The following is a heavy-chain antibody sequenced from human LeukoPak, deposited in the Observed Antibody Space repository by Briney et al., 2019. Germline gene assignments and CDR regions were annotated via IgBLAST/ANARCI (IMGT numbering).Heavy chain of an antibody. Sequence: KPSETLSLTCAVYSGSFSGYYWSWIRQPPGKGLEWIGEINHSGSTNSNPSLKSRVTISDDTSKNQYSLKLSSVTAADTAVYYCARGYVAAARLWDYWGQGTLVTVSS. J-gene: IGHJ4*02. CDR3: ARGYVAAARLWDY. V-gene: IGHV4-34*01. CDR1: SGSFSGYY. CDR2: INHSGST. D-gene: IGHD6-13*01.